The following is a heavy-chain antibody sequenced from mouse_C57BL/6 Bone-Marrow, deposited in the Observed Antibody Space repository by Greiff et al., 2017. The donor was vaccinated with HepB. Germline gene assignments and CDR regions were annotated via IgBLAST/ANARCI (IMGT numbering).Heavy chain of an antibody. CDR1: GYTFTDYY. D-gene: IGHD3-3*01. V-gene: IGHV1-26*01. Sequence: EVKLQQSGPELVKPGASVKISCKASGYTFTDYYMNWVKQSHGKSLEWIGDINPNNGGTSYNQKFKGKATLTVDKSSSTAYMELRSLTSEDSAVYYCARPGRGFAYWGQGTLVTVSA. CDR3: ARPGRGFAY. CDR2: INPNNGGT. J-gene: IGHJ3*01.